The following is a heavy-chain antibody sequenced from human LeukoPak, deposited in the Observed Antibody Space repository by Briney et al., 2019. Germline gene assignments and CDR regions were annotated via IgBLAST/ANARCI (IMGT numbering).Heavy chain of an antibody. J-gene: IGHJ4*02. Sequence: PETLSLTCAVYGGSFSGYYWSWIRQPPGKGLEWIGEINHSGSTNYNSALKSRVTISVDTSKNQFSLKLNSVTAADTAVYYCAREDCSGGSCSSFDYWGQGTLVTVSS. CDR1: GGSFSGYY. CDR3: AREDCSGGSCSSFDY. D-gene: IGHD2-15*01. V-gene: IGHV4-34*01. CDR2: INHSGST.